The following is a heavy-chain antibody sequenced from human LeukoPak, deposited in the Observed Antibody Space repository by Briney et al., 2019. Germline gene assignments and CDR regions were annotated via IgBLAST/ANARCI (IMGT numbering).Heavy chain of an antibody. Sequence: SETLSLSCTVSGASISSSYWSWLRQPPGKGLEWIAYIHTNGNTNSNPSLKSRVTVSVDASKNQFSLMLRSVAAADTALYYCARGYYDSRGFSNPFDPWGQGTLVTVSS. D-gene: IGHD3-22*01. CDR2: IHTNGNT. J-gene: IGHJ5*02. V-gene: IGHV4-4*08. CDR3: ARGYYDSRGFSNPFDP. CDR1: GASISSSY.